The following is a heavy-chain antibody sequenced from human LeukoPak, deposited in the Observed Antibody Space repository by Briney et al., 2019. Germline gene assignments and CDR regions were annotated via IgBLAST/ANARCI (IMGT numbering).Heavy chain of an antibody. Sequence: SETLSLTCTVSGGSISSHFWTWIRQPPGKGLEWMGYIHYSGSTNYNPSLKRRVSISVDTSKNAFSLKLSSVTAAATAVYYCARDFLECSRASCLNWFDPWGQGTLVTVSS. CDR2: IHYSGST. V-gene: IGHV4-59*11. D-gene: IGHD2-2*01. CDR1: GGSISSHF. J-gene: IGHJ5*02. CDR3: ARDFLECSRASCLNWFDP.